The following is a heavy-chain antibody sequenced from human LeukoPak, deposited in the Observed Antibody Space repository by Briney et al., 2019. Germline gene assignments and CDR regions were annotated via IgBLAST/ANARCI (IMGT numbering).Heavy chain of an antibody. CDR1: GFTVGDYA. Sequence: PGGSLRLSCTSSGFTVGDYAMSWVRQAPGKGLEWVGFIRSKALGATTEYAASVKGRFSISRDDSKTVAYLQMNSLRAEDTAFYFCARENGHIYGYAFLDQWGQGTLVTVSS. CDR3: ARENGHIYGYAFLDQ. D-gene: IGHD5-18*01. J-gene: IGHJ4*02. CDR2: IRSKALGATT. V-gene: IGHV3-49*04.